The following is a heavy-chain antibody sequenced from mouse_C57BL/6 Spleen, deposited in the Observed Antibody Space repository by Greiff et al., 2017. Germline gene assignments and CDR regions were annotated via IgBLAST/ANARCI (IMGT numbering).Heavy chain of an antibody. J-gene: IGHJ4*01. D-gene: IGHD2-3*01. Sequence: QVTLKVSGPGILQSSRTPSLTGSFLGFSLSTFGMGVGWFRRPSGKGLGWLAHIYWDDDKRYNPSLKSRLTISKDTSRNQVFLKITSVDTADTATYYCARSDGSYAMDYWGQGTSVTVSS. CDR3: ARSDGSYAMDY. V-gene: IGHV8-12*01. CDR1: GFSLSTFGMG. CDR2: IYWDDDK.